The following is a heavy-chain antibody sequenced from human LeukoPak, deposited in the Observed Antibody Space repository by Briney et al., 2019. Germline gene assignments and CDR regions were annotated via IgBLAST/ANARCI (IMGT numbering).Heavy chain of an antibody. CDR2: ISSSSSYI. CDR3: ARDQGGVGY. V-gene: IGHV3-21*01. CDR1: GFSLSSYT. D-gene: IGHD3-16*01. Sequence: GGSLRLSCAASGFSLSSYTMNWVRQAPGKGLQWVSSISSSSSYIYYADSVKGRFSISRDNAKKSVHLQMISLRAEDTAVYCCARDQGGVGYWGQGTLVTVSS. J-gene: IGHJ4*02.